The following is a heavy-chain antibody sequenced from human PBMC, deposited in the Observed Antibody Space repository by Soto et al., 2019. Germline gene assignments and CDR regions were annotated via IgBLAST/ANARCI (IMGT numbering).Heavy chain of an antibody. V-gene: IGHV2-70*04. CDR2: IDWDDDK. CDR3: ARITFGGVIDTYYFDY. D-gene: IGHD3-16*02. CDR1: EFSLSTSGMR. Sequence: SGPTLVNPTQTLTLTCTFSEFSLSTSGMRVSWIRQPPGKALEWLARIDWDDDKYYSTSLKTRPTISKDTSKNQVVLTMTNMDPVDTATYYCARITFGGVIDTYYFDYWGQGTLVTVSS. J-gene: IGHJ4*02.